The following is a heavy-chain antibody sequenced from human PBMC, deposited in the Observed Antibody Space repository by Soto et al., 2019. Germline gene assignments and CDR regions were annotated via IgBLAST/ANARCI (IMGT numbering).Heavy chain of an antibody. Sequence: PSETLSLTCTVSGGSISSGGYYWSWIRQHPGKGLEWIGYIYYSGSTHYNPSLKSRVTISVDTSKNQFSLKLSSVTAADTAVYYCARESGHCSSNSCSDAFDIWGQGTMVTVSS. CDR2: IYYSGST. CDR1: GGSISSGGYY. CDR3: ARESGHCSSNSCSDAFDI. D-gene: IGHD2-2*01. V-gene: IGHV4-31*03. J-gene: IGHJ3*02.